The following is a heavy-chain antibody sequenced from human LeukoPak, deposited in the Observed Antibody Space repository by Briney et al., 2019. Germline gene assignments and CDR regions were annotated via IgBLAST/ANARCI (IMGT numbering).Heavy chain of an antibody. CDR2: ISWNSGSI. CDR3: AKDSRAVADLFDY. V-gene: IGHV3-9*01. D-gene: IGHD6-19*01. Sequence: GGSLRLSCAASGFTFDDYAMHWVRQAPGKGLEWVSGISWNSGSIGYADSVKGRFTISRDNAKNSLYLQMNSLRAEDTALYYCAKDSRAVADLFDYWGQGTLVTVSS. J-gene: IGHJ4*02. CDR1: GFTFDDYA.